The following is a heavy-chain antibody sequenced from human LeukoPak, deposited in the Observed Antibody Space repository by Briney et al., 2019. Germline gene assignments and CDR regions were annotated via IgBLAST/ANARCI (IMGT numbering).Heavy chain of an antibody. CDR3: AKDHKYYYDSSGYYGTNYYYYMDV. J-gene: IGHJ6*03. Sequence: GGSLRLSCVASGFTFSSYGMHWVRQAPGKGLEWVAFIRYDGSNKYYADSVKGRFTISRDNSKNTLYLQMNSLRAEDTAVYYCAKDHKYYYDSSGYYGTNYYYYMDVWGKGTTVTISS. V-gene: IGHV3-30*02. CDR1: GFTFSSYG. CDR2: IRYDGSNK. D-gene: IGHD3-22*01.